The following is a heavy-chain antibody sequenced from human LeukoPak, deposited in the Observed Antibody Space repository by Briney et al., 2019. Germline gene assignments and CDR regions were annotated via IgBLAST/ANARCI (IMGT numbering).Heavy chain of an antibody. V-gene: IGHV3-30*18. CDR1: GFTFSSYG. CDR3: AKDRTAASNSYYFDY. CDR2: ISYDGSNK. J-gene: IGHJ4*02. D-gene: IGHD2-2*01. Sequence: GGSLRLSCAASGFTFSSYGMHWVCQAPGKGLEWVAVISYDGSNKYYADSVKGRFTISRDNSKNTLYLQMNSLRAEDTAVYYCAKDRTAASNSYYFDYWGQGTLVTVSS.